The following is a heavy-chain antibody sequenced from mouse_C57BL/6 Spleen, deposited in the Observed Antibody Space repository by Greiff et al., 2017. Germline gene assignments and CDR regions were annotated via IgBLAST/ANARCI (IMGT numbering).Heavy chain of an antibody. J-gene: IGHJ3*01. D-gene: IGHD1-1*01. CDR1: GFTFSSYA. Sequence: EVQLVESGGGLVKPGGSLKLSCAASGFTFSSYAMSWVRQTPEKRLEWVATISDGGSYTYYPDNVEGRFTISRDNAKNNLYLQKSHLKSEDTAMYYCARDNGSSPWFAYWGQGTLVTVSA. CDR2: ISDGGSYT. V-gene: IGHV5-4*01. CDR3: ARDNGSSPWFAY.